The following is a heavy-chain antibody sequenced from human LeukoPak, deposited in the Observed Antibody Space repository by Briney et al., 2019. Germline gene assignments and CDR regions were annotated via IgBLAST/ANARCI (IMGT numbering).Heavy chain of an antibody. V-gene: IGHV3-53*01. J-gene: IGHJ4*02. CDR2: IYSGGST. Sequence: GGSLRLSCAASGFTVSSNYMSWVRQAPGKGLEWVSVIYSGGSTYYADSVKGRFTISRDSSKNTLYLQMNSLRAEDTAVYYCARVGFIAAAPTDYWGQGTLVTVSS. CDR1: GFTVSSNY. D-gene: IGHD6-13*01. CDR3: ARVGFIAAAPTDY.